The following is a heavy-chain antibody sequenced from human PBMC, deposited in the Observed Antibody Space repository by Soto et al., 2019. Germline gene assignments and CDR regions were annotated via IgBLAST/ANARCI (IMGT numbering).Heavy chain of an antibody. V-gene: IGHV3-23*01. J-gene: IGHJ4*02. CDR3: ARWSYLDY. Sequence: GGSLRLSCAASGFSFGSYALSWVRQAPGXGLEXVXTXSXXXGXXXXADSVKGRFSISRDTSQSTLYLQMNSMRADDTAMYYCARWSYLDYWGQGTRVTVSS. D-gene: IGHD3-3*01. CDR2: XSXXXGXX. CDR1: GFSFGSYA.